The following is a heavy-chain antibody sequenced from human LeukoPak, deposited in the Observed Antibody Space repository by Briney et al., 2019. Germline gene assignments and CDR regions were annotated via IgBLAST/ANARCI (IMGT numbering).Heavy chain of an antibody. CDR2: MYYRGNT. V-gene: IGHV4-39*07. CDR3: ARLYGNYQNYFDY. Sequence: ASETLSLTCTVSGGSISTITYYWGWIRQPPGKGLEWVGHMYYRGNTFYNPSLKSRVTISVDTSKNQFSLKLRSVTAADTAVYCCARLYGNYQNYFDYWGQGTLVTVSS. D-gene: IGHD1-7*01. J-gene: IGHJ4*02. CDR1: GGSISTITYY.